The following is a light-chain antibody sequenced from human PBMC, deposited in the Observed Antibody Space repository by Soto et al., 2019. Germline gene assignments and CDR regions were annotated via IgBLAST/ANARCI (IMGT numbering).Light chain of an antibody. V-gene: IGKV1-5*03. J-gene: IGKJ1*01. CDR3: QQYESQST. CDR2: KAS. Sequence: DVQMTQSPSTLSASVGDKITITCRASQSVGRWLAWYQQKPGKAPEVLIYKASTLKYGVTSSFSGSGSGTEVSLTISSLQPDDVATYYCQQYESQSTFGQGTKVEIK. CDR1: QSVGRW.